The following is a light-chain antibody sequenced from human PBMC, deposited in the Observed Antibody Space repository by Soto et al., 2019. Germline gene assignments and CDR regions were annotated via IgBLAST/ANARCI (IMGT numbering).Light chain of an antibody. CDR1: SRDVGGYNY. J-gene: IGLJ2*01. CDR3: SSYAGGNNLL. CDR2: EVS. V-gene: IGLV2-8*01. Sequence: QSALTQPPSASGSPGQSVTISCTGTSRDVGGYNYVSWYQQHPGKAPKLIIYEVSKRPSGVPDRFSGSKSGNTASLTVSGLQAEDETGYYCSSYAGGNNLLFGGGTKLAVL.